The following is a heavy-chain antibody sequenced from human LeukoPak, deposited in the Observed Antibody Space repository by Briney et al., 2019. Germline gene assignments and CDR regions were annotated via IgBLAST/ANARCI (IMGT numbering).Heavy chain of an antibody. Sequence: ASVKVSCKASGYTFTSYDINWVRQATGQGLEWMGWMNPNSGNTGYAQKFQGRVTMTRNTSISTAYMELSSLRSEDTAVYYCANFGYYYDSSGSGSDWFDPWGQGTLVTVSS. J-gene: IGHJ5*02. D-gene: IGHD3-22*01. CDR3: ANFGYYYDSSGSGSDWFDP. CDR2: MNPNSGNT. CDR1: GYTFTSYD. V-gene: IGHV1-8*01.